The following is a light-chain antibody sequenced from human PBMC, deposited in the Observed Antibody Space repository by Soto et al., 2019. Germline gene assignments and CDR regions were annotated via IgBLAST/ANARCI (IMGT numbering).Light chain of an antibody. J-gene: IGKJ1*01. Sequence: DLQMTQSPSTLSASVGDRVTITCRASQGSSSWLAWYQQKPGKAPKLLIYKTSTLESGVPSRFSGSGSGTEFTPTISSLQLDDFAIYYCQQYDNYVWTFGQGTKVDIK. V-gene: IGKV1-5*03. CDR3: QQYDNYVWT. CDR2: KTS. CDR1: QGSSSW.